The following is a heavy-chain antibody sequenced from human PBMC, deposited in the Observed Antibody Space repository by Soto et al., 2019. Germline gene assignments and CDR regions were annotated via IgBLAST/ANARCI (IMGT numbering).Heavy chain of an antibody. J-gene: IGHJ4*02. Sequence: QVQLVESGGGVVQPGRSLRLSCAASGFTFSSYGMHWVRQAPGKGLEWVAVISYDGSNKYYADSVKGRCTISRDNSKNTLYLQMNSLRAEDTAVYYCAKDRQGGDYWGQGTLVTVSS. V-gene: IGHV3-30*18. CDR3: AKDRQGGDY. D-gene: IGHD3-16*01. CDR1: GFTFSSYG. CDR2: ISYDGSNK.